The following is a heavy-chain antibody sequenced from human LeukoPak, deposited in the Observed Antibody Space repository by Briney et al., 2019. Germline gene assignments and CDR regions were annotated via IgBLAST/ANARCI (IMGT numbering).Heavy chain of an antibody. CDR1: GGSFSGYY. D-gene: IGHD3-16*01. CDR3: ARGASSIHFDY. CDR2: INHSGST. Sequence: SGTLTLTCAVYGGSFSGYYWSWIRQPPGKGLEWIGEINHSGSTNYNPSLKSRVTISVDTSKNQFSLKLSSVTAADTAVYYCARGASSIHFDYWGQGTLVTVSS. V-gene: IGHV4-34*01. J-gene: IGHJ4*02.